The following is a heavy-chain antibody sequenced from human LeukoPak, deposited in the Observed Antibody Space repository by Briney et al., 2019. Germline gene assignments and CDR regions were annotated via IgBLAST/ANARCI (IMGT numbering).Heavy chain of an antibody. D-gene: IGHD3-22*01. CDR3: ARRYYYDSSGYSSFDY. CDR1: GGSVSSGSYY. CDR2: IDYSGST. J-gene: IGHJ4*02. Sequence: SETLSLTCTVSGGSVSSGSYYWSWIRQPPGKGLEWIGYIDYSGSTNYNPSLKSRVTISVDTSKNQFSLKLSSVTAADTAVYYCARRYYYDSSGYSSFDYWGQGTLVTVSS. V-gene: IGHV4-61*01.